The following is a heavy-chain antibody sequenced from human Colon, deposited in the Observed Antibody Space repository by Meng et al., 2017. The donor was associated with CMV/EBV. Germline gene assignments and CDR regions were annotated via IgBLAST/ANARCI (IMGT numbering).Heavy chain of an antibody. D-gene: IGHD3-10*01. CDR1: FPFSNNA. CDR3: AKHYHYDGPGSAYVHFDH. Sequence: FPFSNNARTWVRQAPGKWLEWVATVSESGSIHYADSVKARFTISRDNSKGSLYLQMNSLRAEDTAVYYCAKHYHYDGPGSAYVHFDHWGQGTLVTVSS. CDR2: VSESGSI. V-gene: IGHV3-23*01. J-gene: IGHJ4*02.